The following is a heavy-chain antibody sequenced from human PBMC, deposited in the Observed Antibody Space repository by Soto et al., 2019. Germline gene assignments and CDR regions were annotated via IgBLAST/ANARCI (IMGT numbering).Heavy chain of an antibody. CDR1: RFTFSNFA. CDR3: AKEFXXXXXAFDI. CDR2: MGNDGITX. V-gene: IGHV3-30*02. J-gene: IGHJ3*02. Sequence: GGSLRLSXAASRFTFSNFALSWVRQAPGKGLEWVAVMGNDGITXFYADSVKGRFTISRDNSKNTLFLQMNSLRADDTAVYYCAKEFXXXXXAFDIWGQGTMVXXSS.